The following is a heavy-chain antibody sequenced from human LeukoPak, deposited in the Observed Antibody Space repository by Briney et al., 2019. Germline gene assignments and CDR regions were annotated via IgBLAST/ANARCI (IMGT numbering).Heavy chain of an antibody. Sequence: GGSLRLSCAASGFTFSIHWMHWVRQAPGKGLECVSRINSDENIISYADFVKGRFTISRDNAKNTLYLQMNSLRAEDTAVYLCARGTGLDVWGQGTTVTVSS. V-gene: IGHV3-74*01. J-gene: IGHJ6*02. CDR2: INSDENII. CDR1: GFTFSIHW. CDR3: ARGTGLDV.